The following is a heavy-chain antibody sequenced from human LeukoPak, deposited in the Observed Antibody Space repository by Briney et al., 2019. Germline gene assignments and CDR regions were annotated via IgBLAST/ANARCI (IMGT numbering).Heavy chain of an antibody. J-gene: IGHJ6*02. D-gene: IGHD3-10*01. CDR2: IYSGGST. Sequence: GGSPRLSCAASGFTVSSNYMSWVRQAPGKGLEWVSVIYSGGSTYYADSVKGRFTISRDNSKNTLYLQMNSLRAEDTAVYYCARWHGSGSYYNDDYYYYGMDVWGQGTTVTVSS. CDR3: ARWHGSGSYYNDDYYYYGMDV. V-gene: IGHV3-53*01. CDR1: GFTVSSNY.